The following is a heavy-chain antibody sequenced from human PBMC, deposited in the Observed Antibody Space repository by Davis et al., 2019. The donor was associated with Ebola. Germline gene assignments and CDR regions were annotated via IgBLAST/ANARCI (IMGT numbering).Heavy chain of an antibody. Sequence: GESLKISCAASGFTFSSYGMHWVRQAPGKGLEWAAFIRYDGSNKYYADSVKGRFTISRDNSKNTLYLQMNSLRAEDTAVYYCASVLGGWVGAFDIWGQGTMVTVSS. CDR3: ASVLGGWVGAFDI. V-gene: IGHV3-30*02. D-gene: IGHD6-19*01. J-gene: IGHJ3*02. CDR2: IRYDGSNK. CDR1: GFTFSSYG.